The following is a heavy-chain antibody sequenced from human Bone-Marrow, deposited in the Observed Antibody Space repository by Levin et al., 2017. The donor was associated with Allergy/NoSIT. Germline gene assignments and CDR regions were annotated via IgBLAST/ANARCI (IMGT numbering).Heavy chain of an antibody. CDR2: VYHSGAT. CDR3: ARDPLSYNWNYLDY. CDR1: GVSISSSDNY. Sequence: SETLSLTCAVSGVSISSSDNYWGWIRQPPGTGLEWIGTVYHSGATYYSPSLSSRVTISVDTDKNHFSLELTSVTAADTAVYYCARDPLSYNWNYLDYWGQGTLVSVST. J-gene: IGHJ4*02. D-gene: IGHD1-20*01. V-gene: IGHV4-39*02.